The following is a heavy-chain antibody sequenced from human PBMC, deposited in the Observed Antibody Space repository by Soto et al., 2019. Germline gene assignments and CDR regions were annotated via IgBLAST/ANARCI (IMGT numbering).Heavy chain of an antibody. CDR3: AKDYAYCGGDCYFDGNYGMDV. CDR2: ISGSGGST. D-gene: IGHD2-21*02. Sequence: GSLRLSCAASGFTFISYAIIFFRHSAFKWLEWVSAISGSGGSTYYADSVKGRFTISRDNSKNTLYLQMNSLRAEDTAVYYCAKDYAYCGGDCYFDGNYGMDVWGQGTTVTVSS. V-gene: IGHV3-23*01. CDR1: GFTFISYA. J-gene: IGHJ6*02.